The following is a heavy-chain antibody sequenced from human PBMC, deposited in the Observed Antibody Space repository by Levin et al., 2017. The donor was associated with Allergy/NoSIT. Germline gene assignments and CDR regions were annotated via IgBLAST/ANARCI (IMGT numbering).Heavy chain of an antibody. Sequence: SETLSLTCTVSGGSISSDYWSWIRQPPGKGLEWIGYIYYNGNADYNPSLRSRVTISLDTSKNQFSLNLSSVPAAATAVDYCARQILGYCSSTSCTRSHFDYWGQGTLVTVSS. J-gene: IGHJ4*02. D-gene: IGHD2-2*01. V-gene: IGHV4-59*08. CDR3: ARQILGYCSSTSCTRSHFDY. CDR1: GGSISSDY. CDR2: IYYNGNA.